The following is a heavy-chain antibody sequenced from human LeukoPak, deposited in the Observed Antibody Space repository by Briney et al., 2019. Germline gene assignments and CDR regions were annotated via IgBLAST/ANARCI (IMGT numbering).Heavy chain of an antibody. CDR2: IRYDGSNK. CDR3: AKAGYSYGYLDY. J-gene: IGHJ4*02. D-gene: IGHD5-18*01. Sequence: GGSLRLSCAASGFTFSSYGMHLVRQAPGKGLEWVAFIRYDGSNKYYADSVKGRFTISRDNSKNTLYLQMNSLRAEDTAVYYCAKAGYSYGYLDYWGQGTLVTVSS. V-gene: IGHV3-30*02. CDR1: GFTFSSYG.